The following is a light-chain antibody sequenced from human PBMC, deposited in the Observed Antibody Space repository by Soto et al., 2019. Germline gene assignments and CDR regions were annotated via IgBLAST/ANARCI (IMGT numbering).Light chain of an antibody. Sequence: QSALTQPASVSGSPGQSITISCTGTSSDVGAYNYVSWYQQHPGKAPKLMIYEVSNRPSGVSDRFSGSKSGITASLTISGLRTEDEAIYYCNSYTSGNTLVFGGGTKVTVL. V-gene: IGLV2-14*01. J-gene: IGLJ2*01. CDR3: NSYTSGNTLV. CDR2: EVS. CDR1: SSDVGAYNY.